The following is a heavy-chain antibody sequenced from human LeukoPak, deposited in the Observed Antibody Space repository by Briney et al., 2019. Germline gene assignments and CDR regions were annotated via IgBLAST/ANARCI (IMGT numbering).Heavy chain of an antibody. CDR2: IYSSGST. CDR1: GGSISSYY. J-gene: IGHJ3*02. Sequence: PSETLSLTCTVSGGSISSYYWSWIRQPAGKGLEWIGRIYSSGSTNYNPSLKSRVTMSVDTSKNQFSLKLSSLTAADTAVYYCARDPLSAHSSWYVRGAFDIWGQGTMVTVSS. CDR3: ARDPLSAHSSWYVRGAFDI. V-gene: IGHV4-4*07. D-gene: IGHD6-13*01.